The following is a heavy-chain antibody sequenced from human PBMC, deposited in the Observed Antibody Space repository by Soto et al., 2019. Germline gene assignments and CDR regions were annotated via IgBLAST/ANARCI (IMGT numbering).Heavy chain of an antibody. J-gene: IGHJ4*02. CDR2: INHSGST. V-gene: IGHV4-34*01. CDR3: ARDHSGYPDY. CDR1: GGSFSGYY. Sequence: KASETLSLTCAVYGGSFSGYYWSWIRQPPGKGLEWIGEINHSGSTNYNPSLKSRVTISVDTSKNQFSLKLSSVTAADTAVYYCARDHSGYPDYWGQGTLVTVSS. D-gene: IGHD3-22*01.